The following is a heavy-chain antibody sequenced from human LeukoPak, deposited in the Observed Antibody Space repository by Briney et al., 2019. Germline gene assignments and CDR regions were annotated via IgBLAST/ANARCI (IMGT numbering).Heavy chain of an antibody. CDR2: INPNSGGT. Sequence: ASVKVSCKASGDTFTGYYMHRVRQAPGEGLEWMAWINPNSGGTKYAQKFQGRVTMTRDTSINTAYMEVRRLTSDDTAVYYCAGSLGYCTSNVCYLKYWGQGTLVTVSS. D-gene: IGHD2-8*01. V-gene: IGHV1-2*02. CDR1: GDTFTGYY. J-gene: IGHJ4*02. CDR3: AGSLGYCTSNVCYLKY.